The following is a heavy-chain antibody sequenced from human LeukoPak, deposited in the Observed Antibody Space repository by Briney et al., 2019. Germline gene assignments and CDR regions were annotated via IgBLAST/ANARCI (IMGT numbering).Heavy chain of an antibody. CDR1: GFTFSTYT. V-gene: IGHV3-21*01. J-gene: IGHJ4*02. D-gene: IGHD6-19*01. CDR3: ARGQWPDY. Sequence: PGGSLRLSCAASGFTFSTYTMNWVRQAPGKGLECVSSTSSASTYTYNADSAKGRFTISRDNAKNSLYLQMDSLRVEDTAVYYCARGQWPDYWGQGTLVTVSS. CDR2: TSSASTYT.